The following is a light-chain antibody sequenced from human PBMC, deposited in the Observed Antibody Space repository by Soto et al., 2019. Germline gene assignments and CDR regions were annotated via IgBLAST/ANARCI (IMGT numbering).Light chain of an antibody. J-gene: IGKJ1*01. CDR1: EDIRTE. CDR2: VAT. Sequence: ALQMTHSPSSLSASVGDRVTITCRASEDIRTELGWYPQKPGKAPKLLIYVATTLQSGVPSRFSGSGSGTDFTLTISGLKPEDCGTDYCLQDYNYPRTFGQGTKVEVK. CDR3: LQDYNYPRT. V-gene: IGKV1-6*01.